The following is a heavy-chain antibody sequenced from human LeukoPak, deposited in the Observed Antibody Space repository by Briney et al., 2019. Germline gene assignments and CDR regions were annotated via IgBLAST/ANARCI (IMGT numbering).Heavy chain of an antibody. D-gene: IGHD5-18*01. J-gene: IGHJ4*02. CDR2: ISYDGSNE. Sequence: GGSLRLSCAASGFTFSSYVMHWVRQAPGKGLEWVAIISYDGSNEYYADSVKGRFTISRDNSKNTLYLQMNSLRATDTAVYYRARDLGYSNGDYWGQGTLVTVSS. V-gene: IGHV3-30*04. CDR3: ARDLGYSNGDY. CDR1: GFTFSSYV.